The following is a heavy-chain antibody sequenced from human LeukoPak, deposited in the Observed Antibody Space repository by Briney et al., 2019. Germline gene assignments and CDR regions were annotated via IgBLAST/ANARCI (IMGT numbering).Heavy chain of an antibody. CDR1: GGSFTFTSHA. CDR3: AGFFYDNSGDAFDI. D-gene: IGHD3-22*01. CDR2: IIPIYGSA. J-gene: IGHJ3*02. V-gene: IGHV1-69*01. Sequence: SVKVSCKASGGSFTFTSHAISWVRQAPGQGLEWMGGIIPIYGSANYAQKFQGRVTITSAESTRTVYMELSSLRPEDSAVHYCAGFFYDNSGDAFDIWGQGTMVTVSS.